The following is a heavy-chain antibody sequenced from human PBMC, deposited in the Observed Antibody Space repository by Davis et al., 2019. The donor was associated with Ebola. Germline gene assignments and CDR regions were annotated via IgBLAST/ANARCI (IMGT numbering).Heavy chain of an antibody. CDR2: INSDGSST. J-gene: IGHJ4*02. Sequence: PGGSLRLSCAASGFTFSSYWMHWVRQAPGKGLVWVSRINSDGSSTSYADSVKGRFTISRDNAKNTLYLQMNSLRAEDTAVYYCARVYYYYDSSGYYYYFDYWGQGTLVTVSS. D-gene: IGHD3-22*01. CDR3: ARVYYYYDSSGYYYYFDY. V-gene: IGHV3-74*01. CDR1: GFTFSSYW.